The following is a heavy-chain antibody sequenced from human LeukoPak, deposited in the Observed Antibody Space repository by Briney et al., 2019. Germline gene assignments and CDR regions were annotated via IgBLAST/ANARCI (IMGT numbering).Heavy chain of an antibody. Sequence: SETLSLTCTVSGGSISSSSYYWGWIRQPPGKGLEWIGSIYYSGSTYYNPSLKSRVTISVDTSKNQFSLKLSSVTAADTAVYYCARNTWIQLWLPRYYYYMDVWGKGTTVTVSS. D-gene: IGHD5-18*01. J-gene: IGHJ6*03. V-gene: IGHV4-39*07. CDR1: GGSISSSSYY. CDR3: ARNTWIQLWLPRYYYYMDV. CDR2: IYYSGST.